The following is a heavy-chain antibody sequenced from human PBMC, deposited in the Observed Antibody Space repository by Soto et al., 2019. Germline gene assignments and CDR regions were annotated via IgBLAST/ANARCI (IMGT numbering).Heavy chain of an antibody. CDR1: GFTFSNSW. Sequence: PGGSLRLSCAASGFTFSNSWMNWVRQAPGKGLEWVGRIKSKTDGGTTDYAAPVKGRFTISRDDSKNTLYLQMNSLKTEDTAVYYCTTATPRSYYYYYYGMDVWGQGTTVTVSS. J-gene: IGHJ6*02. V-gene: IGHV3-15*07. CDR2: IKSKTDGGTT. CDR3: TTATPRSYYYYYYGMDV.